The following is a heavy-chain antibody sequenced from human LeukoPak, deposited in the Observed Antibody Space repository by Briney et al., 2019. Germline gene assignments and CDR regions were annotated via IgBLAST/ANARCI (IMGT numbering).Heavy chain of an antibody. CDR1: GYTFTSYY. V-gene: IGHV1-46*01. Sequence: GASVKVSCKASGYTFTSYYMHWVRQAPGQGLEWMGIINPSGDSTSYAQKFQGRVTMTRDTSTSTVYMELSSLRSEDTAVYYCARDRGRSWCPYYYYYYGMDVWGQGTTVTVSS. CDR3: ARDRGRSWCPYYYYYYGMDV. CDR2: INPSGDST. J-gene: IGHJ6*02. D-gene: IGHD6-13*01.